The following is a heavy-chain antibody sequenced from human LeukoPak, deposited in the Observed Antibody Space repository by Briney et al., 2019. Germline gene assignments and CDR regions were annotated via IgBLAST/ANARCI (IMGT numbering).Heavy chain of an antibody. CDR3: AKSYCSGGSCFSDY. Sequence: GGSLRLSCAASGFTFSDYGMHWVRQAPGKGLEWVALIRYDGSNKYYADSVKGQFTISRDNSKNTLYLQMNSLRAEDTAVYYCAKSYCSGGSCFSDYWGQGTLVTVSS. CDR2: IRYDGSNK. V-gene: IGHV3-30*02. CDR1: GFTFSDYG. J-gene: IGHJ4*02. D-gene: IGHD2-15*01.